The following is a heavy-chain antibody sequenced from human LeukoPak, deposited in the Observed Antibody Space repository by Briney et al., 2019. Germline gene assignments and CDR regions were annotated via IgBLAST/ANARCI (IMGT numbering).Heavy chain of an antibody. CDR3: ARVGTHYYYGSGSAWFDP. Sequence: PSETLSLTCTASGYSISSGYYWGWIRQPPGKGLEWIGNIYHSGSTNYNPSLKSRVTISVDTSKNQFSLKLSSVTAADTAVYYCARVGTHYYYGSGSAWFDPWGQGTLVTVSS. J-gene: IGHJ5*02. V-gene: IGHV4-38-2*02. CDR2: IYHSGST. CDR1: GYSISSGYY. D-gene: IGHD3-10*01.